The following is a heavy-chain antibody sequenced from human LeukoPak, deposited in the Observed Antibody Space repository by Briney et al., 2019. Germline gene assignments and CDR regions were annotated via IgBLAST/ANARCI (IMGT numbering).Heavy chain of an antibody. CDR1: GFTFNDYG. J-gene: IGHJ4*02. CDR3: ARDKHYYDSSNYV. D-gene: IGHD3-22*01. CDR2: INWNGGTT. V-gene: IGHV3-20*04. Sequence: PGGSLRLSCAASGFTFNDYGVSWVRHGPGKGLEWVSGINWNGGTTGYADSVRGRFTISRDNAKNSLYLQMNSLRAEDTALYYCARDKHYYDSSNYVWGQGTLVTVSS.